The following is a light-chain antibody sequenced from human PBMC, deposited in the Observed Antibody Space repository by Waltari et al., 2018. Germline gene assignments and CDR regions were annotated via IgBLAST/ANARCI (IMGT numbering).Light chain of an antibody. V-gene: IGKV4-1*01. CDR1: QSVLYSSNNKNY. Sequence: DIVMTQSPDSLAVSLGERATINCKSSQSVLYSSNNKNYLAWYQQKPGQPPKLLIDWASTRECWVPDRFSGSGTGTEFTRTISSLQAEDVAVYYCQQYYSTPQTFGQGTKVEIK. CDR3: QQYYSTPQT. J-gene: IGKJ1*01. CDR2: WAS.